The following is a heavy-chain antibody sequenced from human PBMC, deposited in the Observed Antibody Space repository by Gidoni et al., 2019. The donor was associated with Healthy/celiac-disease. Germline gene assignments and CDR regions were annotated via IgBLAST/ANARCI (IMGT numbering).Heavy chain of an antibody. J-gene: IGHJ2*01. CDR2: IYPGDSDT. CDR1: GYCFTSYW. V-gene: IGHV5-51*03. D-gene: IGHD6-13*01. CDR3: ARIAAAGYWYFDL. Sequence: EVQLVQSGAEVKTLGEALKISCQGSGYCFTSYWIGWVRQMPGKGLEWRGIIYPGDSDTRYSPSFQGQVTISADKSISTAYLQWSSLKASDTAMYYCARIAAAGYWYFDLWGRGTLVTVSS.